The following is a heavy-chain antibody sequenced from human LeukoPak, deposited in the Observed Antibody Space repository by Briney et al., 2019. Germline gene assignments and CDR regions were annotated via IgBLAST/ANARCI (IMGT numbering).Heavy chain of an antibody. CDR2: IYDSGAT. CDR3: ARQADDSSSSLVYFDY. V-gene: IGHV4-59*08. J-gene: IGHJ4*02. CDR1: GGSISSHY. Sequence: PSGTLSLTCAVSGGSISSHYWSWIRQPPGKGLEWIGFIYDSGATKYNPSLKSRVTISADTSKNQFSLKLSSVTAADTAVYYCARQADDSSSSLVYFDYWGQGTLVT. D-gene: IGHD6-6*01.